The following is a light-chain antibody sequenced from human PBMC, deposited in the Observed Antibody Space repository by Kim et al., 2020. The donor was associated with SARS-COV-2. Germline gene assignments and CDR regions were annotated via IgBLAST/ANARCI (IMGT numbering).Light chain of an antibody. Sequence: QPVLTQPTSVSGAPGQRVTISCTGSSSNIGAGYDVHWYQQLPGTAPKLLIYGNSNRPSGVPDRFSGSKSGTSASLAITGLQAEDEADYYCQSYDSSLSGVVFGGGTQLTVL. J-gene: IGLJ2*01. CDR1: SSNIGAGYD. CDR2: GNS. CDR3: QSYDSSLSGVV. V-gene: IGLV1-40*01.